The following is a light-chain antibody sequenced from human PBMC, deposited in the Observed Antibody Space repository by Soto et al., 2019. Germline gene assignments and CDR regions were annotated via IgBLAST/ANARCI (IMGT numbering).Light chain of an antibody. CDR2: DAS. CDR3: QQYNSYSWT. J-gene: IGKJ1*01. CDR1: QTISSW. Sequence: DIQMTQSPSTLSGSVGDSVTITCRASQTISSWLAWYQQKPGKAPKLMIYDASSLESGVPSRFSGSGSGTEFTLTISSLQPDDVATYYCQQYNSYSWTLGQGTKVDIK. V-gene: IGKV1-5*01.